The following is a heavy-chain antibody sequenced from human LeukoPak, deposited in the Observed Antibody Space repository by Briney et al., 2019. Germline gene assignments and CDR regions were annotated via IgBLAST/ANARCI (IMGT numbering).Heavy chain of an antibody. J-gene: IGHJ3*02. Sequence: GGSLRLSCAASGFTFSSYSMNWVRQAPGKGLEWVSYISSSSSTIYYADSVKGRFTISRDNTKNSLYLQMNSLRAEDTAVYYCARDPRQWSETIDAFDIWGQGTMVTVSS. V-gene: IGHV3-48*01. D-gene: IGHD6-19*01. CDR1: GFTFSSYS. CDR2: ISSSSSTI. CDR3: ARDPRQWSETIDAFDI.